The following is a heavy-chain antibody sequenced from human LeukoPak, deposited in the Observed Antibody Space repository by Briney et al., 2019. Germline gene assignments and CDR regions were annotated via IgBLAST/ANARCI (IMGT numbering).Heavy chain of an antibody. D-gene: IGHD2-2*01. J-gene: IGHJ6*03. V-gene: IGHV3-30-3*01. Sequence: PGGSLRLSCAASGFTFSSYPMHWVRQAPGKGLEWVAVVSDDGNKKFDADFVKGRFTISRDNSKNTLYLQMNSLRGEDTAVYYCASGQLLLEGYFYYMDVWGEGTTVAVSS. CDR1: GFTFSSYP. CDR3: ASGQLLLEGYFYYMDV. CDR2: VSDDGNKK.